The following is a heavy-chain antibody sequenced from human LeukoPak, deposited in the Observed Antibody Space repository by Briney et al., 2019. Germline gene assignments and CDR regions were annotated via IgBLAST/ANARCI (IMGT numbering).Heavy chain of an antibody. D-gene: IGHD2-15*01. J-gene: IGHJ6*04. Sequence: GGSLRLSCSASGFSFSNYAMYWVRQAPGKGPEWVANIKQGGSEKYYVYSVKGRFTISRDNAKNSLYLQMNSPRAEDTAAYYCARDFGLRCSGGTCYSVYYYGLDVWGKGTTVTVSS. CDR1: GFSFSNYA. CDR3: ARDFGLRCSGGTCYSVYYYGLDV. V-gene: IGHV3-7*03. CDR2: IKQGGSEK.